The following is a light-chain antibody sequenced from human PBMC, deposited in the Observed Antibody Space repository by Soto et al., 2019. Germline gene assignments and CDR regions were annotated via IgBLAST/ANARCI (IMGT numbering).Light chain of an antibody. Sequence: IVMTQSPGTLSLSPGERATLSCRASQNISNKVGWYQQKPGQAPRILIYGASTRATCIPVRFIGSGSGTEFTLTIISRQYADAAAYYCHEYNYWPPSTFGGGTKVEIK. CDR1: QNISNK. CDR3: HEYNYWPPST. CDR2: GAS. J-gene: IGKJ4*01. V-gene: IGKV3-15*01.